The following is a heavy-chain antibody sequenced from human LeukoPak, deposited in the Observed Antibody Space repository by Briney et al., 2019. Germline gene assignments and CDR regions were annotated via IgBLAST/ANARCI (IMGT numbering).Heavy chain of an antibody. Sequence: GGSLRLSCAASGFTFSRYGMSGVRQAPGKGLEWVSAISGSGGRTNYADSVKGRFTISRDNSKNTLYLQMNSLRAEDTAVYNCAKGDFYGSGRDYYYYMDVWGKGTTVTISS. CDR1: GFTFSRYG. V-gene: IGHV3-23*01. J-gene: IGHJ6*03. CDR2: ISGSGGRT. CDR3: AKGDFYGSGRDYYYYMDV. D-gene: IGHD3-10*01.